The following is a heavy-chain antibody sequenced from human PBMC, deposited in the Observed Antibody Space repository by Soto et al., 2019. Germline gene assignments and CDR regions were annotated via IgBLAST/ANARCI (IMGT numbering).Heavy chain of an antibody. CDR3: ASSHAGAHITAAVH. CDR2: IYYSGNT. J-gene: IGHJ4*02. D-gene: IGHD6-13*01. V-gene: IGHV4-30-4*01. Sequence: SETLSLTCTVSGGSISSGDYYWSWIRQPPGKGLEWIGYIYYSGNTYYNPSLKSRVTISVDTSKNQFSLKLSSVTAADTALYYCASSHAGAHITAAVHWGQGTLVTVSS. CDR1: GGSISSGDYY.